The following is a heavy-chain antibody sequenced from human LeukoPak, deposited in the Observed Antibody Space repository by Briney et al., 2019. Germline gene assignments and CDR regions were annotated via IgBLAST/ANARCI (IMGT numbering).Heavy chain of an antibody. J-gene: IGHJ4*02. Sequence: GGSLRLSCATSGFTLSNYVMTWVRQAPGKGLEWVSSSGARGDTYYADSVEGRFTISRDNSENTLSLQMNSLRADDTAVYYCARWNYYFDYWGQGTLVTVSS. V-gene: IGHV3-23*01. CDR2: SGARGDT. CDR1: GFTLSNYV. CDR3: ARWNYYFDY. D-gene: IGHD1-7*01.